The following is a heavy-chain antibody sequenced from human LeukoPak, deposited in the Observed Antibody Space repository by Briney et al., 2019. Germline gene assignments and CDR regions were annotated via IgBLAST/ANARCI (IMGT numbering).Heavy chain of an antibody. D-gene: IGHD2-2*01. CDR1: GYSFTSYW. Sequence: GESLKISCKGSGYSFTSYWISWVRQMPGKGLEWMGRIDPSDSYTNYRPSFQGHVTISADKSISTAYLQWSSLKASDTAMYYCARRNCSSTSCYGFDIWGQGTMVTVSS. V-gene: IGHV5-10-1*01. J-gene: IGHJ3*02. CDR2: IDPSDSYT. CDR3: ARRNCSSTSCYGFDI.